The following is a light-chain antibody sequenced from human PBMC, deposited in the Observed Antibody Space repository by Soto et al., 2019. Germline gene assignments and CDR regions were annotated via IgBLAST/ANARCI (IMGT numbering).Light chain of an antibody. Sequence: EIVLTQSPGTLSLSPGERATLSCRASQRVGSRFLAWYQQKPGQAPRLVIYGASSRASGIPDRFGGSGSGTDFTLTISRLEPEDFAVYYCQQHGSSPSTFGQGTRLEIK. CDR1: QRVGSRF. CDR2: GAS. CDR3: QQHGSSPST. V-gene: IGKV3-20*01. J-gene: IGKJ5*01.